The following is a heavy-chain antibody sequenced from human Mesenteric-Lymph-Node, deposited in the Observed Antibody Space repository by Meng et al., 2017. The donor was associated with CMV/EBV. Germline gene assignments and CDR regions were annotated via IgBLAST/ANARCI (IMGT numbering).Heavy chain of an antibody. CDR3: ARGVPAAYYYYGMDV. J-gene: IGHJ6*02. D-gene: IGHD2-2*01. CDR1: GFTFSSYS. V-gene: IGHV3-48*04. CDR2: ISSSSSTI. Sequence: GESLKISRAASGFTFSSYSMNWVRQAPGKGLEWVSYISSSSSTIYYADSVKGRFTISRDNAKNSLYLQMNSLRVEDTAVYYCARGVPAAYYYYGMDVWGRGTTVTVSS.